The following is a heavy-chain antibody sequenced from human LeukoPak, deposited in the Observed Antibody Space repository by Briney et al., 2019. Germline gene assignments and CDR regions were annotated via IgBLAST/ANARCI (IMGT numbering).Heavy chain of an antibody. CDR2: IYHSGST. CDR1: GYSISSGYY. D-gene: IGHD1-26*01. J-gene: IGHJ4*02. Sequence: SETLSLTCTVSGYSISSGYYWGWIRQPPGKGLEWIGSIYHSGSTYYNPSLKSRVTMSVDTSKNQYALKLNPATAADTAVYYCARDGVGATLFDYWGQGTLVTVSS. V-gene: IGHV4-38-2*02. CDR3: ARDGVGATLFDY.